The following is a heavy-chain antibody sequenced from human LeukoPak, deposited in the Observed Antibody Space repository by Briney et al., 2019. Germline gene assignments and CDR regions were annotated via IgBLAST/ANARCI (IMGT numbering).Heavy chain of an antibody. CDR3: ATDPWFGGDY. CDR2: IIPIFGTA. CDR1: GGTFSSYA. J-gene: IGHJ4*02. V-gene: IGHV1-69*13. Sequence: SVKVSCKASGGTFSSYAISWVRQAPGQGLEWMGGIIPIFGTADYAQKFQGRVTITADESTSTAYMELSSLRSEDTAVYYCATDPWFGGDYWGQGTLVTVSS. D-gene: IGHD3-10*01.